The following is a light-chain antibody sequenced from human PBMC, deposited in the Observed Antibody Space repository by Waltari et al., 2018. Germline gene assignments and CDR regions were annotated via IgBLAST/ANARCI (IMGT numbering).Light chain of an antibody. J-gene: IGKJ5*01. Sequence: DIVMTQSPDSLAVSLGERATINCKSSQSLLYDIDNKDYLAWYQQKPGQPPKLLIHWASTRESGVPDRFSGSGSGTDFTLTVSSLQAEDVAVYYCHQYYIPPLTFGQGTRLEIK. CDR2: WAS. CDR3: HQYYIPPLT. CDR1: QSLLYDIDNKDY. V-gene: IGKV4-1*01.